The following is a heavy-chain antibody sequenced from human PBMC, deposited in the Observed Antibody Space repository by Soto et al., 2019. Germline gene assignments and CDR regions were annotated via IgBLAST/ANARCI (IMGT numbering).Heavy chain of an antibody. CDR1: GGSISSNTYY. V-gene: IGHV4-31*03. CDR3: ARNPSEPDSALDY. Sequence: SETLSLTCTVSGGSISSNTYYWSWIRQHPGKGLEWIGYIYYSGSTYYNPSLKSRVTISVDTSKNQFSLKLSSVTAADTAVYYCARNPSEPDSALDYWGQGTLVTVSS. J-gene: IGHJ4*02. D-gene: IGHD3-22*01. CDR2: IYYSGST.